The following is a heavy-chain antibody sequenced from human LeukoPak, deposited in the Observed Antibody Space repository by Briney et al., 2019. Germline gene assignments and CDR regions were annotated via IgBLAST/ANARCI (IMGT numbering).Heavy chain of an antibody. Sequence: AGGSLRLSCAASGFTFSSYAMSWVRQAPGKGLECISGFSGSGGSTYYADSVKGRFTISRDNSKNTLYLQMNSLRAEDTAVYYCAKDGHFPREREDAFDIWGQGTVVTVSS. D-gene: IGHD3-3*02. CDR2: FSGSGGST. J-gene: IGHJ3*02. CDR1: GFTFSSYA. CDR3: AKDGHFPREREDAFDI. V-gene: IGHV3-23*01.